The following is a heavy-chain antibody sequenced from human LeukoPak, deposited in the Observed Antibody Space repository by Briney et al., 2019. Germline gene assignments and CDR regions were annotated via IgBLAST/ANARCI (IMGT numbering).Heavy chain of an antibody. V-gene: IGHV3-23*01. Sequence: GRSLRLSCAASGFTFSSYAMSWVRQAPGKGLEAPGKGLVWVSTISASGHATYYPESVRGRLTISRDSSKSTLHLQMDSLRAEESALYYCAKWPEGATPKFHHWGQGTLVTVSS. CDR2: ISASGHAT. CDR3: AKWPEGATPKFHH. CDR1: GFTFSSYA. J-gene: IGHJ4*02. D-gene: IGHD1-26*01.